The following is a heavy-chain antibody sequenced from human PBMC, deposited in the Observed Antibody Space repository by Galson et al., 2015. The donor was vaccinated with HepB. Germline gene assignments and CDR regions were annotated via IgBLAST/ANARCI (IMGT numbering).Heavy chain of an antibody. V-gene: IGHV4-34*01. D-gene: IGHD2-15*01. Sequence: SETLSLTCAVYGGSFSGYYWSWIRQPPGKGLEWIGEINHSGSTNYNPSLKSRVTISVDTSKNQFSLKLSSVTAADTAVYYCARGKKAVLASGRHRRWFDPWGQGTLVTVSS. CDR3: ARGKKAVLASGRHRRWFDP. J-gene: IGHJ5*02. CDR2: INHSGST. CDR1: GGSFSGYY.